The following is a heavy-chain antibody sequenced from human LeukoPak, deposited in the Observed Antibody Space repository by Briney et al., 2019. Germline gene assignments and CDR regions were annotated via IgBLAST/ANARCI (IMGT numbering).Heavy chain of an antibody. J-gene: IGHJ4*02. V-gene: IGHV1-24*01. Sequence: ASVKVSCKVSGYTLTELSMHWVRQAPGKGLEWMGGFDPEDGETIYAQKFQGRVTMTEDTSTDTAYMELSSLRFEDTAVYYCATVGRSVAGPVDYWGQGTLVTVSS. CDR3: ATVGRSVAGPVDY. CDR2: FDPEDGET. D-gene: IGHD6-19*01. CDR1: GYTLTELS.